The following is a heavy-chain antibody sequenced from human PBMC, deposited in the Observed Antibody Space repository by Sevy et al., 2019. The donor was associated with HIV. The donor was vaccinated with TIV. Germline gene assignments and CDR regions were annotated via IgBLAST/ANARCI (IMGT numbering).Heavy chain of an antibody. CDR1: GASISSSGYY. Sequence: SETQSLTCTVSGASISSSGYYWGWIRQPPGKGLEWIASIRYSGSTYYNPSLRSRVTISADASKNQFSLKLNSVTAADTAVYYCAGPILTYRSGWRYYDHWGQGTVVTVSS. CDR3: AGPILTYRSGWRYYDH. CDR2: IRYSGST. V-gene: IGHV4-39*01. J-gene: IGHJ4*02. D-gene: IGHD6-19*01.